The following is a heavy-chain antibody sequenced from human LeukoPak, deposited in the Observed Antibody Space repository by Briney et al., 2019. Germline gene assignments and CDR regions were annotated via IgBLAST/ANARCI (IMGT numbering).Heavy chain of an antibody. CDR3: AKDLHWYGMDV. V-gene: IGHV3-23*03. Sequence: PGGSLRLSCAASGFTFSDYFMNWVRQAPGEGLEWVSCIDKGGANTKYADSVKGRFTISRDNSKSTLDLQMDSLRVEDTAIYYCAKDLHWYGMDVWGQGTTVTVSS. J-gene: IGHJ6*02. D-gene: IGHD1-1*01. CDR2: IDKGGANT. CDR1: GFTFSDYF.